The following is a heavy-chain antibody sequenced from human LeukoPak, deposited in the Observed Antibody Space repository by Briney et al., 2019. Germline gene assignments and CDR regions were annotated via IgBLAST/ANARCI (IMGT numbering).Heavy chain of an antibody. CDR1: GFTFSSHW. Sequence: GGSLRLSCEASGFTFSSHWMHWVRQAPGKGLFWVSYISFDGSVTSYADCVKGRFTVSRDNSKNMLFLQMDSLRADDTAIYYCTRDGQFYDSGNFHSDLDSWGQGTLVTVS. CDR3: TRDGQFYDSGNFHSDLDS. J-gene: IGHJ1*01. D-gene: IGHD3-10*01. V-gene: IGHV3-74*01. CDR2: ISFDGSVT.